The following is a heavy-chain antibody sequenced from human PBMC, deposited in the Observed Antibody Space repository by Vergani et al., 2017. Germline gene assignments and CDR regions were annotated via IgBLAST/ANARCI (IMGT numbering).Heavy chain of an antibody. CDR3: ARLGQWLVRYYYYYGMDV. CDR2: IWYDGSNK. Sequence: QVQLVESGGGVVQPGRSLRLSCAASGFTFSSYGMHWVRQAPGKGLEWVAVIWYDGSNKYYADSVKGRFTISRDNSKNTLYLQMNSLRAEDTAVYYCARLGQWLVRYYYYYGMDVWGQGTTVTVSS. CDR1: GFTFSSYG. D-gene: IGHD6-19*01. J-gene: IGHJ6*02. V-gene: IGHV3-33*01.